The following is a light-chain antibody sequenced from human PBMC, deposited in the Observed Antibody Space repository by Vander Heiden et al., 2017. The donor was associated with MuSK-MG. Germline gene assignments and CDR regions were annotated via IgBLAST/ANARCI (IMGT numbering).Light chain of an antibody. CDR1: QSVSSY. J-gene: IGKJ4*01. Sequence: EIVLTQSPATLSLSPGERATLSCRASQSVSSYLAWYQQKPGQAPRLLIYDASNRANGIPDRFSGSGPGTDFTLTSSSLEPEDFAVYYWQQRSNLLTFGGGTKVEIK. V-gene: IGKV3-11*01. CDR3: QQRSNLLT. CDR2: DAS.